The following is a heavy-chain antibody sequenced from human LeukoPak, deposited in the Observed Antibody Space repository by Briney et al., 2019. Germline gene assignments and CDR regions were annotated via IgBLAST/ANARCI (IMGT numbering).Heavy chain of an antibody. CDR2: TFYRSKWYN. CDR3: VREAAAGWVDY. D-gene: IGHD6-13*01. Sequence: SQTLSLTCAISGDTVSSNSGVWTWIRQSPSRGFEWLGRTFYRSKWYNHYAVSVKSRITINPDTSKNQFSLQLNSVTPEDTAVYYCVREAAAGWVDYWGQGTLVTVSS. CDR1: GDTVSSNSGV. J-gene: IGHJ4*02. V-gene: IGHV6-1*01.